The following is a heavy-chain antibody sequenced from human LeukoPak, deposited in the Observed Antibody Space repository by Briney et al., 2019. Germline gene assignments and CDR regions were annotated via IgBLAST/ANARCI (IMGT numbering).Heavy chain of an antibody. V-gene: IGHV4-39*07. D-gene: IGHD6-13*01. CDR2: IYYSGST. CDR3: AREGSAAGDY. Sequence: SETLSLTCTVSGGSISSSSYYWGWIRQPPGKGLEWIGSIYYSGSTYYNPSLKSRVTISVDTSRNQFSLKLSSVTAADTAVYYCAREGSAAGDYWGQGTLVTVSS. CDR1: GGSISSSSYY. J-gene: IGHJ4*02.